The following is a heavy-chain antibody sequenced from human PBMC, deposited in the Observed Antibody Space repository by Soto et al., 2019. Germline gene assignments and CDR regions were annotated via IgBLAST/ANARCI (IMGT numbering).Heavy chain of an antibody. CDR3: ARDSVDYGDYKNAFDY. Sequence: AASVKVSCKASGYTFTSYGISWVRQAPEQGLEWMGWISAYNGNTNYAQKLQGRVTMTTDTSTSTAYMELRSLRSDDTAVYYCARDSVDYGDYKNAFDYWGQGTLVTVSS. CDR2: ISAYNGNT. D-gene: IGHD4-17*01. CDR1: GYTFTSYG. J-gene: IGHJ4*02. V-gene: IGHV1-18*01.